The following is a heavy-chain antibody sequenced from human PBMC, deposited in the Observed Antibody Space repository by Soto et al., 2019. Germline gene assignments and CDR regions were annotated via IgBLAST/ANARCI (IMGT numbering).Heavy chain of an antibody. CDR2: IYYSGST. J-gene: IGHJ6*03. V-gene: IGHV4-59*12. CDR3: ARDSGYDRPYYYYYMDV. Sequence: SETLSLTCTVSGGSISSYYWSWIRQPPGKGLEWIGYIYYSGSTNYNPSLKSRVTISVDTSKNQFSLKLSSVTAADTAVYYCARDSGYDRPYYYYYMDVWGKGTTVTVSS. CDR1: GGSISSYY. D-gene: IGHD5-12*01.